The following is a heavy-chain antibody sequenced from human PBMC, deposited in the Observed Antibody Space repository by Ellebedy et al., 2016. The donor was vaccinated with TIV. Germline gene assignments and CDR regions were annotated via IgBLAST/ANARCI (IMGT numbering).Heavy chain of an antibody. V-gene: IGHV3-30-3*01. CDR3: AREELGYCSGGSCYPLTNPPDY. CDR1: GFTFSSYA. J-gene: IGHJ4*02. CDR2: ISYDGSNK. D-gene: IGHD2-15*01. Sequence: GESLKISCVASGFTFSSYAMHWVRQAPGKGLEWVAVISYDGSNKYYADYVKGRFTISRDNSKNTLYLQMNSLRAEDTAVYYCAREELGYCSGGSCYPLTNPPDYWGQGTLVTVSS.